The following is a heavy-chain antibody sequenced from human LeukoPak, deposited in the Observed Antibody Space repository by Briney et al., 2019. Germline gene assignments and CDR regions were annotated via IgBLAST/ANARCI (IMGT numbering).Heavy chain of an antibody. J-gene: IGHJ4*02. CDR3: AKDPEDTAMIFDY. V-gene: IGHV3-30*18. CDR2: ISYDGSNK. Sequence: GGSLRLSCAASGFTFSSFGMHWVRQAPGKGLEWVAVISYDGSNKYYADSVKGRFTISRDNSKNTLYLQMNSLRAEDTAVYYCAKDPEDTAMIFDYWGQGTLVTVSS. CDR1: GFTFSSFG. D-gene: IGHD5-18*01.